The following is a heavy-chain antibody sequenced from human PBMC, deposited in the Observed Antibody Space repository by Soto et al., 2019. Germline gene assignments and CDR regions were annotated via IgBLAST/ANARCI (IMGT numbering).Heavy chain of an antibody. V-gene: IGHV6-1*01. CDR2: TYYRSKWYN. CDR1: RDSFSCNNAA. Sequence: PSQNPSLTCSISRDSFSCNNAALNWIRPSPSRSLEWLGRTYYRSKWYNDYAVSVKSRITINPDTSKNQFSLQLNSVTPEDTAVYYCARARKSNWNYWPHYFDYWGQGTLVTVSS. J-gene: IGHJ4*02. D-gene: IGHD1-7*01. CDR3: ARARKSNWNYWPHYFDY.